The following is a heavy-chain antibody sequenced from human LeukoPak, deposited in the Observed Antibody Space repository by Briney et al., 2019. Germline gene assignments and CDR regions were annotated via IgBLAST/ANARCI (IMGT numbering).Heavy chain of an antibody. D-gene: IGHD6-13*01. V-gene: IGHV1-2*02. CDR2: INPNSGGT. J-gene: IGHJ4*02. CDR3: ARAGIAAAGRPFDF. Sequence: GASVKVSCKASGDTFSSYPISWVRQAPGQGLEWMGWINPNSGGTNYAQKFQGRVTMTRDTSISTAYMELSRLRSDDTAVYYCARAGIAAAGRPFDFWGQGTLVTVSS. CDR1: GDTFSSYP.